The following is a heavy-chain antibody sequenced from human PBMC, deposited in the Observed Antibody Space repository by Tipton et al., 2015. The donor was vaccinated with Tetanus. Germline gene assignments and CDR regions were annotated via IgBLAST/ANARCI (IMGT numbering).Heavy chain of an antibody. CDR2: IFFDNPHT. Sequence: SLRLSCVGSGLTFDDYGVHWVRQVPGRGLEWVAGIFFDNPHTDYADSVRGRFTISGDNAKNSVFLQMNSLKIEDTALYYCTKDLVPGGADVWGQGTTVTVSS. CDR1: GLTFDDYG. J-gene: IGHJ6*02. D-gene: IGHD3-10*01. CDR3: TKDLVPGGADV. V-gene: IGHV3-9*01.